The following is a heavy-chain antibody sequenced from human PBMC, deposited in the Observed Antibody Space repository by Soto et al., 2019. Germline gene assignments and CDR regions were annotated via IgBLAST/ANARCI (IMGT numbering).Heavy chain of an antibody. CDR3: APYGAHPTVP. CDR2: ITNSAYST. D-gene: IGHD4-17*01. J-gene: IGHJ5*02. CDR1: GITFSSYA. Sequence: EVQLLESGGGLVQPGGSLRLSCVASGITFSSYAMSWVRQAPGKGLEWVSAITNSAYSTYYADSVEGRFTISRDNSKNTLYLQMNSLRAGDTAVYYCAPYGAHPTVPWGQGTLVTVSS. V-gene: IGHV3-23*01.